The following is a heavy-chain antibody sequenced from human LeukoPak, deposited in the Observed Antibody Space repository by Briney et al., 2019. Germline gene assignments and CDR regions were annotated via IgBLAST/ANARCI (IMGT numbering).Heavy chain of an antibody. D-gene: IGHD5-12*01. CDR2: IYWNDDK. V-gene: IGHV2-5*01. CDR3: AALDIVATGDAFDI. CDR1: GFSLSTSGVG. Sequence: SGPTLVNPTQTLTLTCTFSGFSLSTSGVGVGWIRQPPGKALEWLALIYWNDDKRYSPSLKSRLTITKDTSKNQVVLTMTNMDPVDTATYYCAALDIVATGDAFDIWGQGTMVTVSS. J-gene: IGHJ3*02.